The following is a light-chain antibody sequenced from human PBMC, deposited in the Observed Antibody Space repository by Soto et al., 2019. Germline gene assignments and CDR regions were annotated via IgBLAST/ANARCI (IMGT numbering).Light chain of an antibody. J-gene: IGKJ1*01. V-gene: IGKV1-5*03. CDR2: QAS. CDR1: GIVSRW. Sequence: DIQMAQSPSTLSASVGDRVTITGRPSGIVSRWLAWYQQKPGRTPKLLIYQASTLETGVPSRFSGSGSGTEFALTISSLQPDDFATYYRQQYNAYSHAFGRGSKV. CDR3: QQYNAYSHA.